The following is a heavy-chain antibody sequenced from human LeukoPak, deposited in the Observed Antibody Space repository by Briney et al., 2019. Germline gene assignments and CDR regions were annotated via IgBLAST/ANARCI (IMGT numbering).Heavy chain of an antibody. D-gene: IGHD7-27*01. CDR1: GFTFDDYG. J-gene: IGHJ6*03. V-gene: IGHV3-20*04. Sequence: PGGSLRLSCAASGFTFDDYGMSWVRQAPGKGLEWVSGINWNGGSTGYADSVKGRFTISRDNAKNSLYLQMNSLRAEDTALYYCARGRSKAEGYWGVYYYYMDVWGKGTTVTVSS. CDR3: ARGRSKAEGYWGVYYYYMDV. CDR2: INWNGGST.